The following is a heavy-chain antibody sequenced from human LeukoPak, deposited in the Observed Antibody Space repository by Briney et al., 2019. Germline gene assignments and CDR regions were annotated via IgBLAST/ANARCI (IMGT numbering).Heavy chain of an antibody. CDR2: IYYGGST. CDR1: GGSITNTSYY. D-gene: IGHD3-9*01. V-gene: IGHV4-39*01. J-gene: IGHJ4*02. CDR3: ASQYYDILTGYPYYFDY. Sequence: PSETLSLTCSVSGGSITNTSYYWGWIRQPPGKGLEWIGAIYYGGSTYFNPSLRSRVTMSVDTSENQFFLKLTSVTAADTAVYYCASQYYDILTGYPYYFDYWGQGTLVTVSS.